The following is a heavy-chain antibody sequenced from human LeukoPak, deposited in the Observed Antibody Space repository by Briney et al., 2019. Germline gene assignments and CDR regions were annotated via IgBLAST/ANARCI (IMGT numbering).Heavy chain of an antibody. CDR1: GFTFSTYA. D-gene: IGHD4-17*01. Sequence: PGGSLRLSCAASGFTFSTYAMSWVRQIPGKGLEWVSSISSSSSYISYADSVKGRFTISRDNAKNSLYLQMNSLRAEDTAVYYCARDSRTVSDAFDIWGQGTMVTVSS. V-gene: IGHV3-21*01. J-gene: IGHJ3*02. CDR3: ARDSRTVSDAFDI. CDR2: ISSSSSYI.